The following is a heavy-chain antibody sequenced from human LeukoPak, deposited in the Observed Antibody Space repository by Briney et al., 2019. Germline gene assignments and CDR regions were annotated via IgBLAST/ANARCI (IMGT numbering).Heavy chain of an antibody. J-gene: IGHJ4*02. CDR3: VRGYYYGSGSYYSPFDY. V-gene: IGHV3-74*01. D-gene: IGHD3-10*01. CDR2: INTDGSTT. CDR1: GFTFNNYW. Sequence: GGSLRLSCAASGFTFNNYWMHWVRHAPGKGLVWVSRINTDGSTTSYADSVKGRFTISRDNAKNTLDLQMNSLRAEDTAVYYCVRGYYYGSGSYYSPFDYWGQGTLVTVSS.